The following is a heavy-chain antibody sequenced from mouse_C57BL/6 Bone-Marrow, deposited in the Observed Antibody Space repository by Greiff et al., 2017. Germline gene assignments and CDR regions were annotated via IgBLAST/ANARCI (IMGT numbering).Heavy chain of an antibody. CDR2: ISNGGGST. CDR3: ARHYYGSSFDY. V-gene: IGHV5-12*01. D-gene: IGHD1-1*01. CDR1: GFTFSDYY. Sequence: EVHLVESGGGLVQPGGSLKLSCAASGFTFSDYYMYWVRQTPEKRLEWVAYISNGGGSTYYPDTVKGRFTISRDNAKKTLYLQMSRLKSEDTAMYYCARHYYGSSFDYWGQGTTLTVSS. J-gene: IGHJ2*01.